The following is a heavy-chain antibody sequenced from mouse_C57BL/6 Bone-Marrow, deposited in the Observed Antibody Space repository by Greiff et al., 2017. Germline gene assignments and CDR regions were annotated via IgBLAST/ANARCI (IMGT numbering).Heavy chain of an antibody. D-gene: IGHD1-1*01. CDR3: ARSAPSYYYGKTFDV. Sequence: VQLQQSGPELVKPGASVKIPCKASGYTFTDYNMDWVKQSHGKSLEWIGDINPNNGGTIYNQKFKGKATLTVDKSSSTAYMELRSLTSEDTAVYYCARSAPSYYYGKTFDVWGTGTTVTVSS. J-gene: IGHJ1*03. CDR1: GYTFTDYN. CDR2: INPNNGGT. V-gene: IGHV1-18*01.